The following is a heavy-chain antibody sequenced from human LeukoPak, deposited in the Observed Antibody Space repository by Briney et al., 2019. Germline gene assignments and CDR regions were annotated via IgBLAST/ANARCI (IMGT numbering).Heavy chain of an antibody. CDR1: GGTFSSYA. CDR2: ISAYNGNT. V-gene: IGHV1-18*01. CDR3: ARDLEAVAGNGY. D-gene: IGHD6-19*01. J-gene: IGHJ4*02. Sequence: ASVKVSCKASGGTFSSYAISWVRQAPGQGLEWMGWISAYNGNTNYAQKLQGRVTMTTDTSTSTAYMELRSLRSDDTAVYYCARDLEAVAGNGYWGQGTLVTVSS.